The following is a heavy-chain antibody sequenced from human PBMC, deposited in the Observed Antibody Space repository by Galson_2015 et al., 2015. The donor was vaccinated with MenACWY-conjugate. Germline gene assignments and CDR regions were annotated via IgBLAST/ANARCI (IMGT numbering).Heavy chain of an antibody. Sequence: QSGAEVKKPGESLQISCKASGSNFITYWIGWVRQVPGKGLEWVGLISPIDSKTRYSPAFEGRVTISADNSITTAYLQWNSLQASDTAMYYCARHPPGGRCMDVWGQGTTVTVSS. J-gene: IGHJ6*02. CDR1: GSNFITYW. CDR3: ARHPPGGRCMDV. V-gene: IGHV5-51*01. CDR2: ISPIDSKT. D-gene: IGHD1-26*01.